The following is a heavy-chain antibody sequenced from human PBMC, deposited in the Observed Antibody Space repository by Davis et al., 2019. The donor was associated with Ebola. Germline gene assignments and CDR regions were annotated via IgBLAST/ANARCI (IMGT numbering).Heavy chain of an antibody. J-gene: IGHJ3*01. Sequence: PGGSLRLSCAASGFTFSSYSMNWVRQAPGKGLEWVSSISISSTYIYYADSVKGRFTISRDNAKNSLYLQMNSLRAEDTAVYYCARDFLTTVTARWGQGTMVTVSS. CDR2: ISISSTYI. V-gene: IGHV3-21*01. CDR1: GFTFSSYS. D-gene: IGHD4-17*01. CDR3: ARDFLTTVTAR.